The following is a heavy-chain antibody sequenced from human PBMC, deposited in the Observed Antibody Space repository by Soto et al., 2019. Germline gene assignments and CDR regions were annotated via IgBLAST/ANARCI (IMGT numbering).Heavy chain of an antibody. J-gene: IGHJ1*01. CDR1: GYTFTDYD. Sequence: QVQLVQSGAEVKKPGASVKVSCKASGYTFTDYDINWVRQATGQGLEWMGWMNPNSGNTDFAQKFQGRVTLTRDTSINKAYMEVSSLRSDDTAVYYCARGRGYGSLMLMDWGQGTLVIVSS. CDR2: MNPNSGNT. CDR3: ARGRGYGSLMLMD. D-gene: IGHD3-16*01. V-gene: IGHV1-8*01.